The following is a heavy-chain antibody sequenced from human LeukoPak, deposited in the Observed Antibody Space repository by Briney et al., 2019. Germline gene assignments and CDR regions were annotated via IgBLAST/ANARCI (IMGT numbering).Heavy chain of an antibody. CDR3: ARGIRGVMGNWFDP. V-gene: IGHV4-61*02. CDR2: MYTSGST. J-gene: IGHJ5*02. Sequence: SETLSLTYTVSGGSISSSSYYWSWIRQPAGKGLEWIGRMYTSGSTNYNPSLKSRVTISVDTSKNQFSLKLSSVTAADTAVYYCARGIRGVMGNWFDPWGQGTLVTVSS. D-gene: IGHD3-10*01. CDR1: GGSISSSSYY.